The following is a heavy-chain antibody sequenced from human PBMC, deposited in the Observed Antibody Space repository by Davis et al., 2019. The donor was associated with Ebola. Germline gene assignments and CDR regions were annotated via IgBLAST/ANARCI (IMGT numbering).Heavy chain of an antibody. Sequence: PGGSLRLSCVASGFTFDAYGMSWVRQFPGKGLEWVSSIFWNGGGRGYADSVKGRFTISRDNDKTSLFLQMNNLRPEDTAMYYCTRDSYRGTYSDYGGQGTLVTVSS. CDR3: TRDSYRGTYSDY. CDR2: IFWNGGGR. D-gene: IGHD3-10*01. J-gene: IGHJ4*02. V-gene: IGHV3-9*01. CDR1: GFTFDAYG.